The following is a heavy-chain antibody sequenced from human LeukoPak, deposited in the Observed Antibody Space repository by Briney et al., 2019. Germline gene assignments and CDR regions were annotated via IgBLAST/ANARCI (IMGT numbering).Heavy chain of an antibody. CDR3: ARASPSRYCSSTSCYRLVRHAFNI. CDR2: IYTGRSP. V-gene: IGHV4-61*02. CDR1: GGSISSGSYY. J-gene: IGHJ3*02. Sequence: SQTLSLTCTVSGGSISSGSYYWSWIRQPAGKGLEWIGRIYTGRSPNYNPSLTSRVTISVDPSKNQFSMELSSVTAADTAVYYCARASPSRYCSSTSCYRLVRHAFNIWGQGTMVTVSS. D-gene: IGHD2-2*01.